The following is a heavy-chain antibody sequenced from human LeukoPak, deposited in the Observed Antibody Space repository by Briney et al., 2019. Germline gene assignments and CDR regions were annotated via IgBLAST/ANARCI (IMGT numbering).Heavy chain of an antibody. CDR3: ASTAYYYGSGSSLDF. Sequence: ASVKVSCKASGYTFTGYYMHWVRPAPGQGLEWMGWINANSGGTNYAQKFQGGVTLTRDTSISTAYIALSRLRSDDTAGYYGASTAYYYGSGSSLDFWGQGHVVTVSS. CDR2: INANSGGT. J-gene: IGHJ4*02. D-gene: IGHD3-10*01. V-gene: IGHV1-2*02. CDR1: GYTFTGYY.